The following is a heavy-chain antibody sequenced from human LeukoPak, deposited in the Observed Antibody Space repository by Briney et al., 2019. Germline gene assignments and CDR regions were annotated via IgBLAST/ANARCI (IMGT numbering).Heavy chain of an antibody. CDR3: AKDSGLVSTSFYGMDV. V-gene: IGHV3-30*18. Sequence: PGRSLRLSCAASGFTFSSYGMHWVRQAPGKGLEWVAVISYDGSNKYYADSVKGRFTISRDNSKNTLYLQMNSLRAEDTAVYYCAKDSGLVSTSFYGMDVWGQGTAVTVSS. CDR1: GFTFSSYG. D-gene: IGHD6-19*01. CDR2: ISYDGSNK. J-gene: IGHJ6*02.